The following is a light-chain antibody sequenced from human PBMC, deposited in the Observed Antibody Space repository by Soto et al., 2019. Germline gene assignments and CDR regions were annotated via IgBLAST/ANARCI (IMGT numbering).Light chain of an antibody. J-gene: IGKJ2*01. V-gene: IGKV3-20*01. CDR2: GAS. CDR1: QSVSSSY. CDR3: EQDGSSPMYT. Sequence: EIVLTQSPGTLSLSPGETATLSCRASQSVSSSYLAWYQQKPGQAPRLLIYGASSRATGIPGRFSVSGSGTDFTLTISSLESEDFAVYYCEQDGSSPMYTFGQGTKLESK.